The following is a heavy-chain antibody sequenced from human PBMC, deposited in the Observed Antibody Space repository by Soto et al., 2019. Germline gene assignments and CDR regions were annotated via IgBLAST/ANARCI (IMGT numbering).Heavy chain of an antibody. CDR1: GGTFSSYA. J-gene: IGHJ6*02. D-gene: IGHD3-16*01. CDR3: ARGFSLDAGYYYGMDV. CDR2: IIPIFGTA. Sequence: SVKVSCKASGGTFSSYAISWVRQAPGQGLEWMGGIIPIFGTANYAQKFQGRVTITADESTSTAYMELSSLRSEDTAVYYCARGFSLDAGYYYGMDVWGQGTTVTVSS. V-gene: IGHV1-69*13.